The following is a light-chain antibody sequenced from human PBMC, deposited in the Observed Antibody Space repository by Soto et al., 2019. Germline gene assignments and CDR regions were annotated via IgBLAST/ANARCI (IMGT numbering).Light chain of an antibody. CDR3: LQAKSFPRT. CDR2: GAS. Sequence: DIQMTQSPSSLSASVGDKVTITCRASQDVSIWLAWFQQKSGEAPKLLIYGASSLQSGVPSRFSGTGSGTDFTLTINSLQPEDFATYYCLQAKSFPRTFGGGTKVEVK. CDR1: QDVSIW. V-gene: IGKV1-12*01. J-gene: IGKJ4*01.